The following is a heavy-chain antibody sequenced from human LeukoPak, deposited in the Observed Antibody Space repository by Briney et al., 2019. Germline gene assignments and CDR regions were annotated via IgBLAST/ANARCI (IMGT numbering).Heavy chain of an antibody. CDR1: GYTFTGYY. CDR3: ARERGVLSGYDTYGMDV. J-gene: IGHJ6*02. Sequence: ASVKVSCKASGYTFTGYYMHWVRQAPGQGLEWMGWINPNSGGTNYAQKFQGWVTMTRDTSISTAYMELSRLRSDDTAVYYCARERGVLSGYDTYGMDVWGQGTTVTVSS. CDR2: INPNSGGT. V-gene: IGHV1-2*04. D-gene: IGHD5-12*01.